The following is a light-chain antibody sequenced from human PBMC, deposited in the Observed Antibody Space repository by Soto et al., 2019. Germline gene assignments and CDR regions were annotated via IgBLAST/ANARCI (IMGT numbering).Light chain of an antibody. CDR2: GAS. J-gene: IGKJ2*01. Sequence: DFVMTQAPDSLAVSLGERATINCKSSQSVLYNSNNKNHLGWFQQKPGHPPKLLIYGASFRPSGVPDRFSGSGSGTDFTLTIISLQAEDVPVYYCQQYYSIPFTFGQGTKLEI. CDR3: QQYYSIPFT. CDR1: QSVLYNSNNKNH. V-gene: IGKV4-1*01.